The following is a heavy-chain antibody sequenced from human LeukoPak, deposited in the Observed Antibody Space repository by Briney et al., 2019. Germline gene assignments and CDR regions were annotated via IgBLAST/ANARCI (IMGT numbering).Heavy chain of an antibody. CDR2: IRYDGSNK. CDR3: AKVSGSGWYLDY. Sequence: GGSLRLSCPASGFTFSSYGMHWVRQAPGKGLEWVAFIRYDGSNKYYADSAKGRFTISRDNSKNTLYLQMNSLRAEDTAVYYCAKVSGSGWYLDYWGQGTLVTVSS. V-gene: IGHV3-30*02. CDR1: GFTFSSYG. J-gene: IGHJ4*02. D-gene: IGHD6-19*01.